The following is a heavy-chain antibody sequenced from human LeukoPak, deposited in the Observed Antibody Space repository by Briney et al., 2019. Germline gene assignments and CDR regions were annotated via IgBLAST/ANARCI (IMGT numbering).Heavy chain of an antibody. Sequence: GGSLRLSCAASGFTFSTYGMSWVRQAPGKGLDWVSAISGSGGRTSCADSVAGRFTVSRDNSKNTLYLQMNNLRAEDTALYYCAKDRYYDNSGNHFESEKWGQGTLVTVSS. CDR3: AKDRYYDNSGNHFESEK. V-gene: IGHV3-23*01. J-gene: IGHJ4*02. D-gene: IGHD3-22*01. CDR1: GFTFSTYG. CDR2: ISGSGGRT.